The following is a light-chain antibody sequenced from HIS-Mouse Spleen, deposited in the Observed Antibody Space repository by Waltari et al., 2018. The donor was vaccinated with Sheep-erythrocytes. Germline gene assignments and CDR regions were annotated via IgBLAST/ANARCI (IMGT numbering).Light chain of an antibody. CDR3: YSTDSSGNHRV. V-gene: IGLV3-10*01. J-gene: IGLJ1*01. CDR1: ALPKKY. CDR2: EDS. Sequence: SYELTQPPSVSVSPGQTARITRSGDALPKKYAYWYQQKSGQAPVLVIYEDSKRPSGIPERFSGSSSGTMATLTISGAQVEDEADYYCYSTDSSGNHRVFGTGTKVTVL.